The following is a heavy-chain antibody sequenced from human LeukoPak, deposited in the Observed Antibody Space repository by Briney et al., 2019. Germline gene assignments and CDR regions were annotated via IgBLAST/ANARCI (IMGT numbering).Heavy chain of an antibody. J-gene: IGHJ4*02. CDR3: KQETAYDILTGSFDY. CDR1: GFTFSSYG. D-gene: IGHD3-9*01. CDR2: ISGSGGST. Sequence: PGWSLRLSCAASGFTFSSYGMSWVRQAPGKGLEWVSAISGSGGSTYYADSVKGRFTISRDNSKNTLYLQMNSLRAEDTAVFFFKQETAYDILTGSFDYWGQGTLVTVSS. V-gene: IGHV3-23*01.